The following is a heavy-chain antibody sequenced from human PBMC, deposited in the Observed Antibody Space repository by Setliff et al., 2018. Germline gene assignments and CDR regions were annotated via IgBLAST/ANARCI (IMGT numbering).Heavy chain of an antibody. CDR3: ARAPPTVVIPPGRAFFDP. V-gene: IGHV1-18*01. J-gene: IGHJ5*02. D-gene: IGHD2-2*01. CDR1: GYTFTSYG. Sequence: ASVKVSCKASGYTFTSYGINWVRQAPGQGLEWMGWISAYARKFQGRVTMTTDTSTSTAYMELRSLRSDDTAVYYCARAPPTVVIPPGRAFFDPWGQGTLVTVSS. CDR2: ISA.